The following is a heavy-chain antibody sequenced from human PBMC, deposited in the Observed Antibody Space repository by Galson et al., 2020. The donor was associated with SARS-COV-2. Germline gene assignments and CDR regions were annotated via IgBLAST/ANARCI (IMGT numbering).Heavy chain of an antibody. V-gene: IGHV4-39*06. CDR3: ARDHTVTGGNFFDF. J-gene: IGHJ4*02. CDR1: GDSIGSSHYS. Sequence: SETLSLTCTVSGDSIGSSHYSWGWVRQPPGSGLEWFASIHYGVGTYDNPSLNNPITMSVARSNNRFTLTLSSVTVAATAVYYCARDHTVTGGNFFDFWGQGTLVIVSS. CDR2: IHYGVGT. D-gene: IGHD4-4*01.